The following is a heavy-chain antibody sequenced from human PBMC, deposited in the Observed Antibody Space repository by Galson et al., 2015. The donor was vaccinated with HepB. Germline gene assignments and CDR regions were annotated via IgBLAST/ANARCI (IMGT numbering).Heavy chain of an antibody. J-gene: IGHJ6*02. CDR3: ARRGSSWYYYYYGMDV. D-gene: IGHD6-13*01. CDR1: GFTFSSYW. Sequence: SLRLSCAASGFTFSSYWMSWVRQAPGKGLEWVANIKQDGSEKYYVDSVKGRSTISRDNAKNSLYLQMNSLRAEDTAVYYCARRGSSWYYYYYGMDVWGQGTTVTVSS. V-gene: IGHV3-7*03. CDR2: IKQDGSEK.